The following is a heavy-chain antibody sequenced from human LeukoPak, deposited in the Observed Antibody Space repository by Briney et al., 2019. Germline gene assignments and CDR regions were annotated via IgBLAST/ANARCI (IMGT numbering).Heavy chain of an antibody. V-gene: IGHV1-8*01. CDR1: GYTFTSYD. D-gene: IGHD6-19*01. Sequence: ASVKVSYKASGYTFTSYDINWVRQATGQGLEWMGWMNPNSGNTGYAQKFQGRVTMTRNTSISTAYMELRSLRSDDTAVYYCARGDSSGWYPSGGFVDYWGQGTLVTVSS. J-gene: IGHJ4*02. CDR2: MNPNSGNT. CDR3: ARGDSSGWYPSGGFVDY.